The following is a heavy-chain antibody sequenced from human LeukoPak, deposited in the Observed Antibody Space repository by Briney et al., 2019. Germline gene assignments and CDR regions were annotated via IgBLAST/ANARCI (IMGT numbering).Heavy chain of an antibody. CDR2: VSGSGDGT. CDR3: AKERLGGNYGDYAVDY. CDR1: GFTFTSYA. D-gene: IGHD4-17*01. Sequence: GGSLRLSCAASGFTFTSYAMGWVRHAPGKGLEWVSSVSGSGDGTYYADSVKGRFTISRDNSKKTLDLHMDSLRAEDTAVYYCAKERLGGNYGDYAVDYWGQGTMVTVSS. V-gene: IGHV3-23*01. J-gene: IGHJ4*02.